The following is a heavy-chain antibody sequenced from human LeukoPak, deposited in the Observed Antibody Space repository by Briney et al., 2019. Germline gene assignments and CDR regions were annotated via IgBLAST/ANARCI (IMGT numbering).Heavy chain of an antibody. CDR2: IYYSGST. D-gene: IGHD3-3*01. CDR1: GGSINSYY. Sequence: SETLTLTCTVSGGSINSYYWSWIRQPPGEGLEWIGYIYYSGSTNYNPSLKSRVTISVDMSKNQVSLKLSSVTAADTAVYYCARRNDFWSGYYAMDVWGQGTTVTVSS. J-gene: IGHJ6*02. V-gene: IGHV4-59*08. CDR3: ARRNDFWSGYYAMDV.